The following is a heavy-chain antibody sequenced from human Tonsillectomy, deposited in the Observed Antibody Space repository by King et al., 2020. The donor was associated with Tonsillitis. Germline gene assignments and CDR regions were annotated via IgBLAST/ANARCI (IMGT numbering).Heavy chain of an antibody. D-gene: IGHD6-19*01. CDR3: GKDLPAVANMGGADS. V-gene: IGHV3-30*18. J-gene: IGHJ5*01. CDR1: GFTFSTYG. CDR2: ISYDGSNK. Sequence: QVQLVESGGGVVQPGRSLRLSCAASGFTFSTYGMHWLRQAPGKGLEWVAVISYDGSNKVYVDSVRGRFTISRDNSENILYLQMSSLRAEDTAVYYCGKDLPAVANMGGADSWGQGTLVTVSS.